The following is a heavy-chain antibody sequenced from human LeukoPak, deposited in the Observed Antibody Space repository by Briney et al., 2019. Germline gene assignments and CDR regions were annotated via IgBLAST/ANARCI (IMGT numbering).Heavy chain of an antibody. D-gene: IGHD3-22*01. CDR3: ARDYYYGTTGYHD. V-gene: IGHV4-4*07. CDR1: GGSISSYY. J-gene: IGHJ4*02. Sequence: PSETLSLTCTVSGGSISSYYWSWIRQPAGKGLEWIGHIYTSGSTNYNPSLKSRVTMSVDTSKNRFSLKLSSVTAADTAVYYCARDYYYGTTGYHDWGQGTLVTVSS. CDR2: IYTSGST.